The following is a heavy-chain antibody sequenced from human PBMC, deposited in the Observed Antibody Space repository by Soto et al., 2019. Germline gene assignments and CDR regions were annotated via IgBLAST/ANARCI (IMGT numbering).Heavy chain of an antibody. D-gene: IGHD4-17*01. CDR2: IYHSGST. CDR3: ARDQAVTTGWFDP. J-gene: IGHJ5*02. CDR1: GGSISSGGYS. V-gene: IGHV4-30-2*01. Sequence: LSLTCAVSGGSISSGGYSWSWIRQPPGKGLEWIGYIYHSGSTYYNPSLKSRVTISVDRSKNQFSLKLSSVTAADTAVYYCARDQAVTTGWFDPWGQGTLVTVSS.